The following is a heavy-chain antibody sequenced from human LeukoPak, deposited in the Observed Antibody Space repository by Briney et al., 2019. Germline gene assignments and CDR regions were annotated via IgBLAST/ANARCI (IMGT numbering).Heavy chain of an antibody. J-gene: IGHJ4*02. CDR1: CGSISSSSYY. CDR3: ARDLGRGYYGSGSYYDY. D-gene: IGHD3-10*01. Sequence: PSETLSLTCTVSCGSISSSSYYWGWIRQPPGKGLEWIGSIYYSGSTYYNPSLKSRVTISVDTSKNQFSLKLSSVTAADTAVYYCARDLGRGYYGSGSYYDYWGQGTLVTVSS. CDR2: IYYSGST. V-gene: IGHV4-39*07.